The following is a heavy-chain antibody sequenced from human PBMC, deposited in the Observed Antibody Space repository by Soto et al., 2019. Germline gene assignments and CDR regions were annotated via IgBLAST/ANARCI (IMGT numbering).Heavy chain of an antibody. CDR1: GFIFENFG. D-gene: IGHD1-26*01. CDR3: AKNQGVELVPLATVDWFDP. V-gene: IGHV3-23*01. CDR2: ISGSGLKK. J-gene: IGHJ5*02. Sequence: GGALRVSCAASGFIFENFGMSWVRQAPGKGREWISSISGSGLKKYYADSGKGRFTISRDNSKSTVYLELNNLSAEDTAVYHCAKNQGVELVPLATVDWFDPWGQGSLVTVSS.